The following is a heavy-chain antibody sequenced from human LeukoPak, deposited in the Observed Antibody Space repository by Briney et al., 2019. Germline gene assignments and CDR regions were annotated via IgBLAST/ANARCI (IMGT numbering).Heavy chain of an antibody. CDR3: AREGGDMDV. CDR2: ISYDGSTK. V-gene: IGHV3-30*04. Sequence: PGRSLRLSCAASGFTFSSYSMHWVRQAPGKGLEWVTFISYDGSTKIYADSVKGRFTTSRDNSKNTLYLQMNSLTTEDTAVYYCAREGGDMDVWGQGTTVTVSS. D-gene: IGHD3-16*01. J-gene: IGHJ6*02. CDR1: GFTFSSYS.